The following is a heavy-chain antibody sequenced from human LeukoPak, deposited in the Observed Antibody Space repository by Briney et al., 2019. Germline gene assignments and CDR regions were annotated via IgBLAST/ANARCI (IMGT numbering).Heavy chain of an antibody. D-gene: IGHD3-9*01. CDR1: GFIFSNYA. J-gene: IGHJ4*02. CDR2: ISGRSDNT. Sequence: GGSLRLSCAASGFIFSNYAMYWVRQAPGRGLEWVSAISGRSDNTYYADSVKGRFTLSRDSSKNTLYLQMNSLGADDTAVYYCAKWGDYDVLTGYYVSDFWGQGTLVTVSS. CDR3: AKWGDYDVLTGYYVSDF. V-gene: IGHV3-23*01.